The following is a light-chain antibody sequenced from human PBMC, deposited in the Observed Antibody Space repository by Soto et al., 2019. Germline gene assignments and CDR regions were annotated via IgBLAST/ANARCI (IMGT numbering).Light chain of an antibody. Sequence: DIPMTQSPSTLSASVGDRVTITCRASRSISSWLAWYQQKPGKAPKLLIYDASSLESGVPSRFSGSGSGTEFTLTISSLQPDDFATYYCQQYNSYPGTFGQGTKVEIK. CDR1: RSISSW. CDR3: QQYNSYPGT. V-gene: IGKV1-5*01. CDR2: DAS. J-gene: IGKJ1*01.